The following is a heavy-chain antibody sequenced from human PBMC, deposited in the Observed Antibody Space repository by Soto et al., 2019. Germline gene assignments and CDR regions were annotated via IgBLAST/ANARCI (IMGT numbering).Heavy chain of an antibody. CDR1: GFTFSRYG. V-gene: IGHV3-33*01. D-gene: IGHD1-1*01. Sequence: QVHLVESGGGVVQPGRPLRLSCAASGFTFSRYGMHWVRQAPGKGLEWVGVIVRDGGQKQYADSVRGRFTISRDNSKNTLYLEMNSVTVEDTAVYYCARDDHFEDNGLDYWGQGILVTVSS. CDR3: ARDDHFEDNGLDY. J-gene: IGHJ4*02. CDR2: IVRDGGQK.